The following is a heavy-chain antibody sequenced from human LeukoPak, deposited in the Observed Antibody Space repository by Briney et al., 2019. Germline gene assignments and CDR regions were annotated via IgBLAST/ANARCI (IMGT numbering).Heavy chain of an antibody. Sequence: GGSLRLSCAASGFTFSSYWMHWVRQAPEKGLVWVSRINSDGSSTSYADSVKGRFTISRDNAKNTLYLQMNSLRAEDTAVYYCARERCSSTSCYGFDYWGQGTLVTVSS. J-gene: IGHJ4*02. CDR2: INSDGSST. D-gene: IGHD2-2*01. CDR3: ARERCSSTSCYGFDY. CDR1: GFTFSSYW. V-gene: IGHV3-74*01.